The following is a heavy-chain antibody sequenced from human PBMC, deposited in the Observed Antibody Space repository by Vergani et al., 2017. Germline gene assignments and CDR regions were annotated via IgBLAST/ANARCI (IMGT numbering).Heavy chain of an antibody. CDR2: IYYSGST. Sequence: QVQLQQWGAGLLKPTETLSLTCAVYGGSFSGYYWSWIRQPPGKGLEWIGSIYYSGSTYYNPSLKSRVTISVDTSKNQFSLKLSSVTAADTAVYYCARLGYCSSTSCETGWFDPWGQGTLVTVSS. D-gene: IGHD2-2*01. V-gene: IGHV4-34*01. CDR3: ARLGYCSSTSCETGWFDP. J-gene: IGHJ5*02. CDR1: GGSFSGYY.